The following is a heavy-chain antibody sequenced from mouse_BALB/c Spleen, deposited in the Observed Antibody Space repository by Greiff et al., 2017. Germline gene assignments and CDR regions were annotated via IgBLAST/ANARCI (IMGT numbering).Heavy chain of an antibody. D-gene: IGHD4-1*01. CDR3: TGTGFAY. V-gene: IGHV6-6*02. CDR2: IRLKSNNYAT. Sequence: EVKVEESGGGLVQPGGSMKLSCVASGFTFSNYWMNWVRQSPEKGLEWVAEIRLKSNNYATHYAESVKGRFTISRDDSKSSVYLQMNNVRAEDTGIYYCTGTGFAYWGQGTLVTVSA. J-gene: IGHJ3*01. CDR1: GFTFSNYW.